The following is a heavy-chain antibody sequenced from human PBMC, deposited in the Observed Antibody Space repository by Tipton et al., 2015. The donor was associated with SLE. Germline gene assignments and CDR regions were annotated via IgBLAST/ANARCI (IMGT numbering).Heavy chain of an antibody. J-gene: IGHJ4*02. Sequence: SLRLSCAASGFTFSRYSMNWVRQAPGKGLEWVAFINSGGDTILYADSVKGRFTISRDDAKNSAYLQMNSLRDEDTAVYYCAREASLSYWGQGTLVTVTS. V-gene: IGHV3-48*02. CDR1: GFTFSRYS. D-gene: IGHD6-6*01. CDR3: AREASLSY. CDR2: INSGGDTI.